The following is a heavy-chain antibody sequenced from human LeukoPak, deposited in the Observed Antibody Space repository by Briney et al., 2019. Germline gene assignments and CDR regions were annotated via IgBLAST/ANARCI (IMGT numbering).Heavy chain of an antibody. CDR2: ISGSGGST. V-gene: IGHV3-23*01. Sequence: GGSLRLSCAASGFTFSSYGMSWVRQAPGKGLEWVSAISGSGGSTYYADSVKGRFTISRDNSKNTLYLQMNSLRAEDTAVYYCADTPMVNDAFDIWGQGTMVTVSS. J-gene: IGHJ3*02. CDR3: ADTPMVNDAFDI. CDR1: GFTFSSYG. D-gene: IGHD5-18*01.